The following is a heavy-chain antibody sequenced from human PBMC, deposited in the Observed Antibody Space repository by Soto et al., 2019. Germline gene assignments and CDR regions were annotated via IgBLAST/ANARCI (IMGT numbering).Heavy chain of an antibody. CDR2: ISAYNGNT. V-gene: IGHV1-18*01. CDR1: GFTFRNYG. Sequence: QVQLVQSEAEVKKPGASVKVSCKASGFTFRNYGITWLRQVPGQGLEWMGWISAYNGNTVHAQEYEGRLTMTTDTSTSTAYMELRTLRPDDTAVYYCARPQNDILTDSYTNYFDSWGQGTLVTVSS. CDR3: ARPQNDILTDSYTNYFDS. J-gene: IGHJ4*02. D-gene: IGHD3-9*01.